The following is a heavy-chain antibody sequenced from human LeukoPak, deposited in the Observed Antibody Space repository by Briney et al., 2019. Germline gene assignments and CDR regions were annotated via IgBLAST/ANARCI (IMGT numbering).Heavy chain of an antibody. J-gene: IGHJ4*02. CDR2: IYQSGGTYSAS. CDR3: VKNGHFCLEY. Sequence: SGTLSLTCAVSGDFFSSDNWWGWVRQPPGKGLEWIGEIYQSGGTYSASTYNPSLQSRATISVDKFKNQFSLELNSVIAADTAIYYCVKNGHFCLEYWGQGTLVTVSS. V-gene: IGHV4-4*02. CDR1: GDFFSSDNW. D-gene: IGHD3-3*02.